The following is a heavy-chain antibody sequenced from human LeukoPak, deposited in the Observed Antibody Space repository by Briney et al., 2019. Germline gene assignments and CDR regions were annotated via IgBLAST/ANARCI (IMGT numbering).Heavy chain of an antibody. CDR3: ASGSSDDSSGYYSGYYYYMDV. CDR1: GGTFSNYA. CDR2: IIPIFGTA. V-gene: IGHV1-69*05. Sequence: GASVKVSCKASGGTFSNYAISWVRQAPGQGLEWMGGIIPIFGTANYAQKFQGRVTITTDESTSTAYMELSSLRSEDTAVYYCASGSSDDSSGYYSGYYYYMDVWGKGTTVTVSS. D-gene: IGHD3-22*01. J-gene: IGHJ6*03.